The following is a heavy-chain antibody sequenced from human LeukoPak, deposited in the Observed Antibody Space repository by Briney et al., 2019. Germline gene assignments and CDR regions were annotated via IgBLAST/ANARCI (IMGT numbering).Heavy chain of an antibody. CDR3: ARVWAWGSGNYFDN. CDR2: IRGDAGST. J-gene: IGHJ4*02. D-gene: IGHD7-27*01. CDR1: GFTFDAFG. Sequence: GRSLRLSCAASGFTFDAFGMTWVRQAPGKGLEWVSAIRGDAGSTGYADSVKGRFTISRDNAKNSLYLQTNSLRVEDTALYYCARVWAWGSGNYFDNWGQGTLVTVSS. V-gene: IGHV3-20*04.